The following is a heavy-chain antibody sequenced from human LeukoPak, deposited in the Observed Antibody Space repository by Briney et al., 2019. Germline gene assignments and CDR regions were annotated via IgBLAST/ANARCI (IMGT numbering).Heavy chain of an antibody. V-gene: IGHV4-34*01. CDR1: GGSISSYY. D-gene: IGHD3-10*01. CDR2: INHSGST. J-gene: IGHJ4*02. CDR3: ARDGGPMVRGRDNYFDY. Sequence: SETLSLTCTVSGGSISSYYWSWIRQPPGKGLEWIGEINHSGSTNYNPSLKSRVTISVDTSKNQFSLKLSSVTAADTAVYYCARDGGPMVRGRDNYFDYWGQGTLVTVSS.